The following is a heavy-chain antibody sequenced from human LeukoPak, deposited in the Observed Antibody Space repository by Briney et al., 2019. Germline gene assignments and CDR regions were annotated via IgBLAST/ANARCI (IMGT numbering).Heavy chain of an antibody. CDR1: GGSFSGYY. V-gene: IGHV4-34*01. J-gene: IGHJ4*02. CDR3: ARLHSSSPSDY. Sequence: SETLSLTCALYGGSFSGYYWSWIRQPPGKGLEWIGEINHSGSTNYNPSLKSRVTISVDTSKNQFSLKLSSVTAADTAVYYCARLHSSSPSDYWGQGTLVTVSS. CDR2: INHSGST. D-gene: IGHD6-6*01.